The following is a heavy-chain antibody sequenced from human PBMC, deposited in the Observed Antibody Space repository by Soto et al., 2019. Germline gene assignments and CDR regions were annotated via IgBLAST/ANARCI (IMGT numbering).Heavy chain of an antibody. J-gene: IGHJ4*02. V-gene: IGHV1-8*01. D-gene: IGHD1-26*01. CDR2: MNPDSTNT. CDR1: GYTFSNYD. CDR3: VRAIRDQLLSDY. Sequence: QVQLVQSGAEVKQPGASVKVSCRTSGYTFSNYDIGWVRQATGQGLEWMGWMNPDSTNTGYAQKFQGRVTLTRDTSMSTAYMELNSLSSEDTAIYYCVRAIRDQLLSDYWGQGTLVTVSS.